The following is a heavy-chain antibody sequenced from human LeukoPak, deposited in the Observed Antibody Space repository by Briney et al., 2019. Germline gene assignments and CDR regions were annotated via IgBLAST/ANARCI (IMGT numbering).Heavy chain of an antibody. V-gene: IGHV4-59*01. CDR2: IYYSGST. D-gene: IGHD3-10*01. CDR3: ARSPRFFGNWFDP. CDR1: GGSISSYY. J-gene: IGHJ5*02. Sequence: PSETLSLTCTVSGGSISSYYWTWIRQPPGKGLEWIGYIYYSGSTNYNPSLKSRVTISVDTSKNQFSLKLSSVTAADTAVYYCARSPRFFGNWFDPWGQGTLVTVSS.